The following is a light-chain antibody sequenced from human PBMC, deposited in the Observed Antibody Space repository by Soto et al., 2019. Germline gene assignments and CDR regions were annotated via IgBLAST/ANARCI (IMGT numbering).Light chain of an antibody. CDR3: QQYNSYWT. CDR1: QSISSW. V-gene: IGKV1-5*01. Sequence: GDRVTITCRASQSISSWLAWYQQKPGKAPKLLIYDASSLESGVPSRFSGSGSGTEFTLTISSLQPDDFATYYCQQYNSYWTSGQGTKVDIK. CDR2: DAS. J-gene: IGKJ1*01.